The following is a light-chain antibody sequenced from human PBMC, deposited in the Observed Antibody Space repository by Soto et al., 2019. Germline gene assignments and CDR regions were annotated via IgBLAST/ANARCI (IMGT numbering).Light chain of an antibody. CDR1: QSLLCTSNNKYC. Sequence: DIVMTQSPDSLAVSLGERATINCKSSQSLLCTSNNKYCLSWFQQKPGQPPKLLIYRASNRESGVPDRFSGSGSGTDFTLTISSLQAEDVAVYYCQQYSDSPLTFGGGTKVEI. J-gene: IGKJ4*01. CDR2: RAS. CDR3: QQYSDSPLT. V-gene: IGKV4-1*01.